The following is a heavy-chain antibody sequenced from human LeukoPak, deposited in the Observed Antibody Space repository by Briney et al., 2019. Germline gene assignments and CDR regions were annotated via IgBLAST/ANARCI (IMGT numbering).Heavy chain of an antibody. Sequence: SETLSLTCAVYGGSFSGYYWSWIRQPPGKGLEWVGEINHTGSTNYNPSLKRRLTISLDTSKNQFSLKLSSVTAADTAVYYCARETSQKGAHYMDVWGKGTTVTISS. J-gene: IGHJ6*03. CDR2: INHTGST. D-gene: IGHD3-16*01. CDR3: ARETSQKGAHYMDV. CDR1: GGSFSGYY. V-gene: IGHV4-34*01.